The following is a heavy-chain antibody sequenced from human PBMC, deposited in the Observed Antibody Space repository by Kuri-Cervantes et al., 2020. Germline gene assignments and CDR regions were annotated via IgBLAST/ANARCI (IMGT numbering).Heavy chain of an antibody. V-gene: IGHV4-61*05. Sequence: SETLSLTCTVSGGSISSSSYYWGWIRQPPGKGLEWIGYIYYSGSTNYNPSLKSRVTISVDTSKNQFSLKLSSVTAADTAVYYCARVSLSGWTAYYYYGMDVWGQGTTVTVSS. D-gene: IGHD6-19*01. CDR2: IYYSGST. CDR1: GGSISSSSYY. J-gene: IGHJ6*02. CDR3: ARVSLSGWTAYYYYGMDV.